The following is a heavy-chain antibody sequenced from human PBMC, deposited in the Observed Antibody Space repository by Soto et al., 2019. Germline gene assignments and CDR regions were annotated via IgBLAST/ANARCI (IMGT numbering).Heavy chain of an antibody. V-gene: IGHV1-58*02. Sequence: ASVKVSCKASGFTFTSSAMQWVRQARGQRLEWIGWIVVGSGNTNYAQKFQERVTITRDMSTSTAYMELSSLRSEDTAVYYCAADPGGDSIAARPGDYYYYYYMDVWGKGTTVTVSS. CDR2: IVVGSGNT. D-gene: IGHD6-6*01. CDR3: AADPGGDSIAARPGDYYYYYYMDV. J-gene: IGHJ6*03. CDR1: GFTFTSSA.